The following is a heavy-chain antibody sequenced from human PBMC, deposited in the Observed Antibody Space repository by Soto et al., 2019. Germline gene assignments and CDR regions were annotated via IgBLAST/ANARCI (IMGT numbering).Heavy chain of an antibody. J-gene: IGHJ4*02. CDR3: VRSSGDTWEQYYFDY. Sequence: EVQLLESGGGLVLPGGSLRLSCAASGFIFSDYSMSWVRQAPGKGLEWVSGISGRGGSIYYADSVKGRFTISRDSSRNTLFLQMNSLRAEDTALYFCVRSSGDTWEQYYFDYWGQGTLVPVSS. CDR1: GFIFSDYS. D-gene: IGHD1-1*01. V-gene: IGHV3-23*01. CDR2: ISGRGGSI.